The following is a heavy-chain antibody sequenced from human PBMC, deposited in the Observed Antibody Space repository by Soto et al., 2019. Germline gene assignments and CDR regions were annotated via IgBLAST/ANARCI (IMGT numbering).Heavy chain of an antibody. V-gene: IGHV4-39*01. D-gene: IGHD6-19*01. Sequence: SETLSLTCTVSGGSISGSSYYWGWIRQPPGKGLEWIGSIYYSGSTYYSPSLKSRVTISVDTSKNHFSLKLSSVTAADTAVYYCARQEYSSGWYLRGYFDDWGQGTLVTVSS. CDR1: GGSISGSSYY. CDR2: IYYSGST. J-gene: IGHJ4*02. CDR3: ARQEYSSGWYLRGYFDD.